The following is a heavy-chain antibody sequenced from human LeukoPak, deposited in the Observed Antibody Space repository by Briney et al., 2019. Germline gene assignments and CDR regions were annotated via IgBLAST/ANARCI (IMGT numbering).Heavy chain of an antibody. Sequence: PSETLSLTCTVSGGPISSYYWSWIRQPPGKGLEWIGYIYYSGSTNYNPSLKSRVTISVDTSKNQFSLKLSSVTAADTAVYYCARKEIAAAGWNWFDPWGQGTLVTVSS. V-gene: IGHV4-59*01. CDR3: ARKEIAAAGWNWFDP. D-gene: IGHD6-13*01. J-gene: IGHJ5*02. CDR1: GGPISSYY. CDR2: IYYSGST.